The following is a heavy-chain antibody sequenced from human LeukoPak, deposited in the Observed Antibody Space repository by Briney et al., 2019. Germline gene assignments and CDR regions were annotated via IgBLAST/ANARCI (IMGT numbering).Heavy chain of an antibody. CDR3: AREYYFCHMDG. J-gene: IGHJ6*03. CDR2: INQAGTGK. Sequence: GGSLRLSCAASGFTFSSYSMNWVRQAPGKGLEWVAIINQAGTGKYYVDSVKGRFTISRDNAENSLYLQMNSLRAEDTAVYYCAREYYFCHMDGWGEGTTVTVSS. V-gene: IGHV3-7*01. CDR1: GFTFSSYS.